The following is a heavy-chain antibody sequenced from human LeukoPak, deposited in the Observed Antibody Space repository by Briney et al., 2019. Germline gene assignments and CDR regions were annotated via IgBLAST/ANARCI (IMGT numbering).Heavy chain of an antibody. V-gene: IGHV1-69*05. CDR3: ARGAPYYYDSSGYSFDY. CDR1: GGTFSSYA. J-gene: IGHJ4*02. D-gene: IGHD3-22*01. Sequence: SSVTVSCKASGGTFSSYAISWVRPAPGQGLEWMGGVLPIFGTANYAQKFQGRVTITTDESTSTAYMELSSLRSEDTAVYYCARGAPYYYDSSGYSFDYWGQGTLVTVSS. CDR2: VLPIFGTA.